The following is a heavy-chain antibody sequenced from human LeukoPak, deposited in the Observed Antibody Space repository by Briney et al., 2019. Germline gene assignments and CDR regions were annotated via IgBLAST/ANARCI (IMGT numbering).Heavy chain of an antibody. D-gene: IGHD3-16*01. CDR2: LTGDAST. CDR1: GFTLSSFA. Sequence: GGSLRLSCEISGFTLSSFAMSWVRQAPGKGLEWVSGLTGDASTYYLDSVKGRFTISRDHSKNMLYLQLNNLRVEDTALYYCASQGEYVADWYFDLWGRGTLVTVSS. V-gene: IGHV3-23*01. CDR3: ASQGEYVADWYFDL. J-gene: IGHJ2*01.